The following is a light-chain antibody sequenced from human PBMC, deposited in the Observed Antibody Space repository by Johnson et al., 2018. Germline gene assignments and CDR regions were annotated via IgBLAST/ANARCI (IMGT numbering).Light chain of an antibody. J-gene: IGLJ1*01. CDR3: GTWDSSLSDGKV. CDR2: ENN. CDR1: SSNIGNNY. Sequence: QSVLTQPPSVSAAPGQKVTISCSGSSSNIGNNYVSWYQQLPGTAPKLLIYENNKRPSGIPDRFSGSQSGTSATLGITGLQTGDEADYYYGTWDSSLSDGKVFGTGNKVAVL. V-gene: IGLV1-51*02.